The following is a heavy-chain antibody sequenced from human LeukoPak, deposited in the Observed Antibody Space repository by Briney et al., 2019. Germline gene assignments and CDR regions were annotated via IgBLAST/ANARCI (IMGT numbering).Heavy chain of an antibody. CDR1: GGSTSSSSYY. J-gene: IGHJ5*02. D-gene: IGHD4-17*01. CDR3: ARHFGDYSSVLA. CDR2: IYYSGST. Sequence: EASETLSLTCIVSGGSTSSSSYYWGWIRQPPGKGLEWIGSIYYSGSTYYNPSLKTRLTMSVDTSKNQFSLRLSSVTAADTAVYYCARHFGDYSSVLAWGQGTLVTVSS. V-gene: IGHV4-39*01.